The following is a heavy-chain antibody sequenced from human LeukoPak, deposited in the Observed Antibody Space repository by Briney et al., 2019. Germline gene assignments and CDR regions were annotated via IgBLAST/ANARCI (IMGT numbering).Heavy chain of an antibody. J-gene: IGHJ4*02. CDR3: AKGRATYYYDSSGYTDLYYFDY. Sequence: GGSLRLYCAASGFTFSSYDMSWVRKAPGKGLEWVSAISGSGGSTYYADYVKGRFTISRDNSKNTLYLQMNSLRAEDTAVYYCAKGRATYYYDSSGYTDLYYFDYWGQGTLVTVSS. CDR1: GFTFSSYD. D-gene: IGHD3-22*01. CDR2: ISGSGGST. V-gene: IGHV3-23*01.